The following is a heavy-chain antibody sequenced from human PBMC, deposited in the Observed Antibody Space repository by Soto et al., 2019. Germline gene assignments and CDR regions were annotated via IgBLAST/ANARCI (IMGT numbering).Heavy chain of an antibody. CDR2: ISYDGSNK. CDR1: GFTFSSYG. CDR3: AKDGGSGWYLGYYFDY. J-gene: IGHJ4*02. D-gene: IGHD6-19*01. Sequence: QVQLVESGGGVVQPGRSLRLSCAASGFTFSSYGMHWVRQAPGKGLEWVAVISYDGSNKYYADSVKGRFIISRDNSKNTLYLQMNSLRAEDTAVYYCAKDGGSGWYLGYYFDYWGQGTLVTVSS. V-gene: IGHV3-30*18.